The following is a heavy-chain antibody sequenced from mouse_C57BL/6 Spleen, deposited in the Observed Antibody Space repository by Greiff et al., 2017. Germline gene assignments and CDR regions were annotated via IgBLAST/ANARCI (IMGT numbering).Heavy chain of an antibody. D-gene: IGHD1-1*01. J-gene: IGHJ2*01. Sequence: EVQLQQSGPELVKPGASVKISCKASGYSFTGYYMNWVKQSPEKSLEWIGEINPSTGGTTYNQKFKAKATLTVDKSSSTAYMQLKSLTSEDSAVYYCARSEATVVGFDYWGQGTTLTVSS. CDR1: GYSFTGYY. V-gene: IGHV1-42*01. CDR2: INPSTGGT. CDR3: ARSEATVVGFDY.